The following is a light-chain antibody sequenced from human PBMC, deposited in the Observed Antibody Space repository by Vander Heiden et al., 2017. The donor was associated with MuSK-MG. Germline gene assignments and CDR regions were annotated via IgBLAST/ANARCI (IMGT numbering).Light chain of an antibody. J-gene: IGLJ2*01. CDR3: SSYGGSHNLRVV. Sequence: QSALTQPPSASGSPGPSVTISCTGTISDIGIYNYVSWYQQHPGKAPRLIIYEVTVRPSGVPDRFSGSKSGNTASLTVSGLQAEDEADYYCSSYGGSHNLRVVFGGGTKLTVL. CDR2: EVT. V-gene: IGLV2-8*01. CDR1: ISDIGIYNY.